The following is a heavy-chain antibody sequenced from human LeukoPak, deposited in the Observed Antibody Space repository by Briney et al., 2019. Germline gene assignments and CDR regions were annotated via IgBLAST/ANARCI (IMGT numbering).Heavy chain of an antibody. CDR1: GYTFTSYA. V-gene: IGHV1-3*01. CDR3: ARDPNPDYSNYYFDY. Sequence: ASVKVSCKASGYTFTSYAMHWVRQAPGQRLEWMGWINAGNDNTKYSQKFQGRVTITRDTSVSTAYMELSSLRSEDTAVYYCARDPNPDYSNYYFDYWGQGTLVTVSS. J-gene: IGHJ4*02. D-gene: IGHD4-11*01. CDR2: INAGNDNT.